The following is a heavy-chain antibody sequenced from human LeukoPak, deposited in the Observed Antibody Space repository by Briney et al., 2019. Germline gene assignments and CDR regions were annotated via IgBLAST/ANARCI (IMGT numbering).Heavy chain of an antibody. V-gene: IGHV3-48*03. CDR1: GFTFSSYE. CDR2: ISASGTTT. Sequence: PGGSLRLSCAASGFTFSSYEVNWVRQAPGKGLEWLSYISASGTTTHQADSVKGRFTSSRDNAKKSLYLQMNSLRAEDTAVYYCARDHCSSNSCFFDYWGQGTLVTVSP. D-gene: IGHD2-2*01. J-gene: IGHJ4*02. CDR3: ARDHCSSNSCFFDY.